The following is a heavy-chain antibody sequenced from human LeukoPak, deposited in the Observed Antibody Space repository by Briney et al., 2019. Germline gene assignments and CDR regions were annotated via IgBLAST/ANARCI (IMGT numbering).Heavy chain of an antibody. V-gene: IGHV1-46*01. CDR3: AREESGGYFGY. D-gene: IGHD2-8*02. CDR1: GYTFTSYY. CDR2: INPSGHST. Sequence: ASVKVSCKTSGYTFTSYYMHWVRQAPGHGLEWMGLINPSGHSTNYAQKFQGRVTMTRDTSTSTVYMELSSLRSEDTAVYYCAREESGGYFGYWGQGTLVTVSS. J-gene: IGHJ4*02.